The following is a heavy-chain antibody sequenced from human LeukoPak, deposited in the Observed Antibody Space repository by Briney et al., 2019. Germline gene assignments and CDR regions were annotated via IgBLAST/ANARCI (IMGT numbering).Heavy chain of an antibody. Sequence: PSGTLSLTCTVSGGSISSGGYYWSWIRQHPGKGLEWIGYIYYSGSTYYNPSLKSRVTISVDTSKNQFSLKLSSVTAADTAVYYCARVYSGYDTWFDPWGQGTLVTVSS. D-gene: IGHD5-12*01. V-gene: IGHV4-31*03. CDR2: IYYSGST. CDR3: ARVYSGYDTWFDP. CDR1: GGSISSGGYY. J-gene: IGHJ5*02.